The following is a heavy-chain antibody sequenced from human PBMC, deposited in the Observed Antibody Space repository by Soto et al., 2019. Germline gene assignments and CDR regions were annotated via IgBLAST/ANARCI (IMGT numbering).Heavy chain of an antibody. J-gene: IGHJ3*02. CDR3: ARDEIVVVITTWHAFDI. V-gene: IGHV1-46*01. CDR1: GYTFTSYY. CDR2: INPSGGST. Sequence: EASVKVSCKASGYTFTSYYMHWVRQAPGQGLEWMGIINPSGGSTSYAQKFQGRVTMTRDTSTSTVYMELSSLRSEDTAVYYCARDEIVVVITTWHAFDIWGQGTMVTVSS. D-gene: IGHD3-22*01.